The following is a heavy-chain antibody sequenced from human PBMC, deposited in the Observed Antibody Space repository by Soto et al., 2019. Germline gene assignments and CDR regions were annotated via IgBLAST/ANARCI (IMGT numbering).Heavy chain of an antibody. V-gene: IGHV1-69*13. D-gene: IGHD3-10*01. CDR2: IIPIFGTA. Sequence: GASVKVSCKASGGTFSSYAISWVRQAPGQGLEWMGGIIPIFGTANYAQKFQGRVTITADESTSTAYMELSSLRSEDTAMYYCARDLDHYGSGGLRDYYYYGMDVWGQGTTVTVSS. CDR1: GGTFSSYA. CDR3: ARDLDHYGSGGLRDYYYYGMDV. J-gene: IGHJ6*02.